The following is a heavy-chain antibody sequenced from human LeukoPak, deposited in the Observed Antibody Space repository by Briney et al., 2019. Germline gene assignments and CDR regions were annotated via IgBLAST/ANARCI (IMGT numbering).Heavy chain of an antibody. CDR3: ARDSRPSDYDSSGYYLDY. J-gene: IGHJ4*02. Sequence: GGSLRLSCAASGFTFSSYSMNWVRQAPGKGLEWVSYISSSSSTIYYADSVKGRFTISRDNAKNSLYLQMNSLRAEDTAVYYCARDSRPSDYDSSGYYLDYWGQGTLVTVSS. D-gene: IGHD3-22*01. CDR1: GFTFSSYS. V-gene: IGHV3-48*01. CDR2: ISSSSSTI.